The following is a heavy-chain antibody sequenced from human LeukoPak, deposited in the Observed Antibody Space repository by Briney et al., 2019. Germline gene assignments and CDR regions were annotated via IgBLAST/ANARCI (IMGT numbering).Heavy chain of an antibody. J-gene: IGHJ6*02. CDR2: IYYSGST. CDR1: GGCISSGGYY. D-gene: IGHD3-22*01. V-gene: IGHV4-31*03. Sequence: SETLSLTCTVSGGCISSGGYYWSWIRQHPGKGLEWIEYIYYSGSTYYNPSLKSRVTISVDTSKNQFSLKLSSVTAADTAVYYCARSVSSGYYPYYYYYGMDVWGQGTTVTVSS. CDR3: ARSVSSGYYPYYYYYGMDV.